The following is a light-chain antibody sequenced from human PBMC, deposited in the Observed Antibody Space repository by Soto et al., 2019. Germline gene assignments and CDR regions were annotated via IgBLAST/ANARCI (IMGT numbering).Light chain of an antibody. Sequence: QSALTQPASVSGSPGQSITISCTGTSSDVGGYNYVSWYQQHPGKAPKLMIYEVSKRPSGVSNRFSGSKSGNTASLTISGLQAEDEVDYYCSSYTSSSTRVFGGGTKVTVL. CDR3: SSYTSSSTRV. CDR1: SSDVGGYNY. V-gene: IGLV2-14*01. J-gene: IGLJ3*02. CDR2: EVS.